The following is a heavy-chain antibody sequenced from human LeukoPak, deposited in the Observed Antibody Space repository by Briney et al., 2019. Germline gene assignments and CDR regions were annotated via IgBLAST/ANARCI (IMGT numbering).Heavy chain of an antibody. CDR1: GFTFSSYS. CDR2: ISGSGGST. Sequence: PGGSLRLSCAASGFTFSSYSMNWVRQAPGKGLEWVSAISGSGGSTYYADSVKGRFTISRDNSKNTLYLQMNSLRAEDTAVYYCAKDSRGAAAGYYYYYYGMDVWGQGTTVTVSS. D-gene: IGHD6-13*01. V-gene: IGHV3-23*01. CDR3: AKDSRGAAAGYYYYYYGMDV. J-gene: IGHJ6*02.